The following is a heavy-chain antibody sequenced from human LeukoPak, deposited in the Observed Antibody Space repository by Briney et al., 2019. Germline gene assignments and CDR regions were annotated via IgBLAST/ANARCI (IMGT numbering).Heavy chain of an antibody. J-gene: IGHJ4*02. CDR1: GFTVSSNY. Sequence: GGSLRLSCVASGFTVSSNYMSWVRQAPGKGLEWVSIIYSGGSTYYADSVKGRFTISRDNSKNTLYLQMNSLRAEDTAVCYCAREATGTLYYWGQGSLVTVSS. CDR3: AREATGTLYY. D-gene: IGHD1-1*01. V-gene: IGHV3-66*01. CDR2: IYSGGST.